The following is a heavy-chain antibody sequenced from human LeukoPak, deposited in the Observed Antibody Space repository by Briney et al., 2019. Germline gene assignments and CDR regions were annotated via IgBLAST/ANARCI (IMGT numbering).Heavy chain of an antibody. Sequence: GGSLRLSCAASGFTFSSYTMSWVRQAPGKGLGWVSYISSSSTIYYADSVKGRFTISRDNAKNSLYLQMNSLRAEDTAVYYCARAGYGGSTTGWFDPWGQGTLVTVSS. CDR2: ISSSSTI. J-gene: IGHJ5*02. D-gene: IGHD4-23*01. CDR1: GFTFSSYT. V-gene: IGHV3-48*04. CDR3: ARAGYGGSTTGWFDP.